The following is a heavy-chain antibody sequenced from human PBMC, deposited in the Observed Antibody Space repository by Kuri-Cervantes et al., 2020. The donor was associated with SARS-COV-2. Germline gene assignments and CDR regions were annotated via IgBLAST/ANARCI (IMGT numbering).Heavy chain of an antibody. V-gene: IGHV1-3*01. CDR3: ARDRGSQWLAFYDAFDI. Sequence: ASVKVSCKASGYIFTNYALHWVRQAPGQRLEWMGWINAVNGNTKYSQKFQGRVTITRDTSASTAYMELSSLRSEDTALYYCARDRGSQWLAFYDAFDIWGQGTMVIVSS. J-gene: IGHJ3*02. CDR2: INAVNGNT. D-gene: IGHD6-19*01. CDR1: GYIFTNYA.